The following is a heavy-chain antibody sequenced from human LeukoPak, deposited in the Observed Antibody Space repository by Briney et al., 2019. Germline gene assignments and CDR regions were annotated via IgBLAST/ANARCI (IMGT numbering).Heavy chain of an antibody. Sequence: GSLRLSCAASGFPFSTYWMHWVRQDPEKGLVSVSHIKGDGSVTAYADSVKGRFTISRDNAKNMLYLQMYSLRVEDTAVYYCTRGCSSTKCPADYWGQGTLATVSA. J-gene: IGHJ4*02. CDR1: GFPFSTYW. D-gene: IGHD2-2*01. V-gene: IGHV3-74*01. CDR3: TRGCSSTKCPADY. CDR2: IKGDGSVT.